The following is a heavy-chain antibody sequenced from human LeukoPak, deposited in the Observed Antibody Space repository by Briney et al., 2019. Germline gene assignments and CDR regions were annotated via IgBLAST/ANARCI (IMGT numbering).Heavy chain of an antibody. Sequence: SQTLSLTCNVSGGSISSGGGYYWSWIRQLPGKRLEWIGYIYYSGTTYYNPSLKSRVTLSVDTSKNQFSLKLSSVTAADTAVYYCARDSSGYYSFDYWGQGTLVSVSP. CDR2: IYYSGTT. V-gene: IGHV4-31*03. CDR3: ARDSSGYYSFDY. D-gene: IGHD3-22*01. CDR1: GGSISSGGGYY. J-gene: IGHJ4*02.